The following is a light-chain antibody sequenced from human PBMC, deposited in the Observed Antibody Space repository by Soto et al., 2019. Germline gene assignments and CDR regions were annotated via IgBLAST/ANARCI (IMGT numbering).Light chain of an antibody. V-gene: IGKV3-20*01. CDR2: GAS. Sequence: EMVLTQSPGTLSLSPGERATLSCRASQSVSSSYLAWYQQNPGQAPRLLIYGASSRATGIPDRFSGSGSGTDFTLTISRLEPEDTAVYYCQQYGRSPRTFGQGTKVDI. CDR3: QQYGRSPRT. CDR1: QSVSSSY. J-gene: IGKJ1*01.